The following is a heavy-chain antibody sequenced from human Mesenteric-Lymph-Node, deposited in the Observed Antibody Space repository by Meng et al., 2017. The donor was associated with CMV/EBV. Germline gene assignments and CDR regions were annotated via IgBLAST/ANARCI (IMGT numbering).Heavy chain of an antibody. J-gene: IGHJ6*02. CDR3: ARDPVAYDDSNYFYYGMDV. D-gene: IGHD1-1*01. CDR2: IIPVIDRT. V-gene: IGHV1-69*04. CDR1: GGTFSRNA. Sequence: SVKVSCKVFGGTFSRNAISWVRQAPGQGLEWMGRIIPVIDRTDYAQRFRGRVTITADKFTTTAFMELSSLRSEDVAVYYCARDPVAYDDSNYFYYGMDVWGQGTTVTVSS.